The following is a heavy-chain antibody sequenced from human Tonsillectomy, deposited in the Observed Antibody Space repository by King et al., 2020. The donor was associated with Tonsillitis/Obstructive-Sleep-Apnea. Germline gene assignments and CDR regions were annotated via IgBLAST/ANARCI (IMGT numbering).Heavy chain of an antibody. CDR2: ISASGDST. J-gene: IGHJ4*02. CDR3: AKDREYIFV. V-gene: IGHV3-23*04. CDR1: RFTFSDQA. Sequence: VQLVESGGGLVQPGGSLRLSCAASRFTFSDQAMTWVRQAPGKGLEWVSSISASGDSTYYADSLKGRFTISRDNSKNTLFLHMNSLRADDTAVYYCAKDREYIFVWGQGTLVTVSS. D-gene: IGHD1-1*01.